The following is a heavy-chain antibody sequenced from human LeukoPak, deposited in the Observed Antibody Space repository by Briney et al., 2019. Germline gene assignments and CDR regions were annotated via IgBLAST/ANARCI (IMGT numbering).Heavy chain of an antibody. D-gene: IGHD6-13*01. J-gene: IGHJ5*02. V-gene: IGHV1-46*01. CDR2: INPSGSIT. Sequence: ASVKVSCKASGYTLSSYYMHWIRQAPGQGLEWMGLINPSGSITTNAQKFQGRVTVTRDTSTSTVYMELRSLRSEDTAVYYCAREPTLAALTVDNWFAPWGQGTLVTVSS. CDR1: GYTLSSYY. CDR3: AREPTLAALTVDNWFAP.